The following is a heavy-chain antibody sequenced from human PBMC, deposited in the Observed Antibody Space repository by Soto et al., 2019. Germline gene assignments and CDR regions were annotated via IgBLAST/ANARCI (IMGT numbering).Heavy chain of an antibody. CDR1: GFTFSSYA. CDR2: ISGSGGST. Sequence: GGSLRLSCAASGFTFSSYAMSWVRQAPGKGLEWVSAISGSGGSTYYADSVKGRFTISRDNSKNTLYLQMNSLRAEDTAVYYCAKDEYDFWSGHYYMDVWGKGTTVTVSS. J-gene: IGHJ6*03. CDR3: AKDEYDFWSGHYYMDV. V-gene: IGHV3-23*01. D-gene: IGHD3-3*01.